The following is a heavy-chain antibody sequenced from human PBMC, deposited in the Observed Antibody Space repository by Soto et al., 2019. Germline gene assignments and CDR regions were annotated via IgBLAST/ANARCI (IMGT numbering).Heavy chain of an antibody. V-gene: IGHV3-30-3*01. CDR1: GFTFSRYA. J-gene: IGHJ1*01. CDR3: PCSRKGAVPGCINI. Sequence: SLRLSCEASGFTFSRYAMHWVRQAPGGGLDWVAVISRDGTTTYYGDSVKGRFTVSRDNSKNTVFLSQSSLGPNATAVFYAPCSRKGAVPGCINIWGQGTLV. CDR2: ISRDGTTT. D-gene: IGHD3-10*02.